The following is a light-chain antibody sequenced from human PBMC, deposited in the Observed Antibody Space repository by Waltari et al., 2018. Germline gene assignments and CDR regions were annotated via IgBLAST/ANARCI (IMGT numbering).Light chain of an antibody. Sequence: DIQLTQSPAFLSASVGDRVTITCRTSQGATSYLAWYQVKPGKAPKLLIYAASTLESGVQSRFSGSGSETESTLTISGLQPDGVATYYCQQLNSYLAPFGGGTKVELQ. J-gene: IGKJ4*01. CDR1: QGATSY. CDR2: AAS. CDR3: QQLNSYLAP. V-gene: IGKV1-9*01.